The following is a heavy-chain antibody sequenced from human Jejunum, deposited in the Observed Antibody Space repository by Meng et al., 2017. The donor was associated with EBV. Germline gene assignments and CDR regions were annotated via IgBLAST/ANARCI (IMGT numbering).Heavy chain of an antibody. CDR3: LRDGERYRFWSCRCDY. J-gene: IGHJ4*02. V-gene: IGHV1-18*01. D-gene: IGHD3-16*02. CDR1: VHTFTRSR. Sequence: GERGECRAEGTNHGVSVMLCRSYSVHTFTRSRIPRQGQAPGQGLEGMGWISTYNVDTSYVQNFGGSVTVITDTSTSTADRVLRSLRCDDSAMYYCLRDGERYRFWSCRCDYWGQGTLVTVSS. CDR2: ISTYNVDT.